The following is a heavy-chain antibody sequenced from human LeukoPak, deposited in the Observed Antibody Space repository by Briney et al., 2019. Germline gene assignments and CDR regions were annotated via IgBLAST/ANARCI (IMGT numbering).Heavy chain of an antibody. D-gene: IGHD6-19*01. J-gene: IGHJ3*02. CDR2: ISGSGTST. CDR1: GFAFSSYA. V-gene: IGHV3-23*01. CDR3: AKGALSSPPYDAFDI. Sequence: RGSLRLSCAASGFAFSSYAMSWVRQAPGKGLEWVSAISGSGTSTYYADSVKGRFTISRDNSKNTLFLQMNSLRAEDTAVYFCAKGALSSPPYDAFDIWGQGTMVTVSS.